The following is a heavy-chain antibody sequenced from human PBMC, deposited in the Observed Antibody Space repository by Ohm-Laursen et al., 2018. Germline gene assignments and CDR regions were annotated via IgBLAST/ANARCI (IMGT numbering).Heavy chain of an antibody. J-gene: IGHJ4*02. Sequence: GSLRLSCSASGFTFGDYAMSWVRQAPGKGLEWVSVIYSGGGTNYADSVKGRFTISRDNSKNTLYLQMNSLRAEDTAVYYCARSIKDYGDYGWGQGTLVTVSS. V-gene: IGHV3-23*03. CDR3: ARSIKDYGDYG. CDR2: IYSGGGT. CDR1: GFTFGDYA. D-gene: IGHD4-17*01.